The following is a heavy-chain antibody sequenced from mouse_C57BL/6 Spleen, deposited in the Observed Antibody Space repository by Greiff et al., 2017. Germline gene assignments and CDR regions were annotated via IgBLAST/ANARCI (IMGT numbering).Heavy chain of an antibody. CDR3: AKNYYGSNYAMDY. Sequence: VQLQQPGAELVKPGASVKLSCKASGYTFTSYWMHWVKQRPGQGLEWIGMIHPNIGSTNYNEKFKSKATLTVDKSSSTAYMQLSSLTSEDSAVYYCAKNYYGSNYAMDYWGQGTSVTVSS. V-gene: IGHV1-64*01. D-gene: IGHD1-1*01. CDR1: GYTFTSYW. J-gene: IGHJ4*01. CDR2: IHPNIGST.